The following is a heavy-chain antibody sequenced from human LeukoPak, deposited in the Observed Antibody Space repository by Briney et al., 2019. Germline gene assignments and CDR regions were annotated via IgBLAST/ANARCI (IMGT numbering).Heavy chain of an antibody. V-gene: IGHV3-49*04. CDR1: GFTFGDYA. CDR3: TRDMVGYDFWSGYSDY. CDR2: FRSKAYGGTT. D-gene: IGHD3-3*01. J-gene: IGHJ4*02. Sequence: GGSLRLSCTTPGFTFGDYAVSWVRQAPGKGLEWVGFFRSKAYGGTTDYAASVKGRFTVSRDDSKSVAYLQMNSLKTEDTAVYYCTRDMVGYDFWSGYSDYWGQGTLVTVSS.